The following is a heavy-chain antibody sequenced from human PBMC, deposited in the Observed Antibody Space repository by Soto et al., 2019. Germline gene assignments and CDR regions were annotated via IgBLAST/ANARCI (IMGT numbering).Heavy chain of an antibody. Sequence: SVKVSCKASGGSFSSFGISWVRQAPGQGLEWMGGIIPVFGRPNYAQRLRGRLTITADESTNTVYLELIDLRSEDTAVYYCAREGSGYNLWGQGTQVTVSS. V-gene: IGHV1-69*13. D-gene: IGHD5-12*01. CDR2: IIPVFGRP. CDR3: AREGSGYNL. J-gene: IGHJ1*01. CDR1: GGSFSSFG.